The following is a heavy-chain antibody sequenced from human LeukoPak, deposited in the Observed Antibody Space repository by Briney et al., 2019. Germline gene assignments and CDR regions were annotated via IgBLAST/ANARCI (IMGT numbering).Heavy chain of an antibody. J-gene: IGHJ4*02. V-gene: IGHV4-4*02. CDR2: VYHSGST. CDR1: GGSISNSKW. Sequence: SETLSLTCAVSGGSISNSKWWSWVRQPPGKGLEWIGEVYHSGSTNYNPSLKSRVTISVDKSKNQFSLKMSSVTAADTAIYYCASRDYSSGWYAYWGQGTLVTVSS. CDR3: ASRDYSSGWYAY. D-gene: IGHD6-19*01.